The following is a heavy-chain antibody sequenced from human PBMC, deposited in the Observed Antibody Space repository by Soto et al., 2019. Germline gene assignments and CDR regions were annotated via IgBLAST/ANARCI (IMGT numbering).Heavy chain of an antibody. CDR2: IWYDGSNK. CDR1: GFTFSSYG. CDR3: ARDGATMVRGVGWFDP. J-gene: IGHJ5*02. Sequence: QVPLVESGGGVVQPGRSLRLSCAASGFTFSSYGMHWVRQAPGKGLGWVAVIWYDGSNKYYADSVKGRFTISRDNSTNRLYLQMNSTGAEDTAGYYCARDGATMVRGVGWFDPWGQGTLVTVSS. V-gene: IGHV3-33*01. D-gene: IGHD3-10*01.